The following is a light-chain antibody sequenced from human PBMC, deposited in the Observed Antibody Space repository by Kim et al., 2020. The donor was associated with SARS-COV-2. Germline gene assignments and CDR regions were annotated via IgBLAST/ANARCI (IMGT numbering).Light chain of an antibody. CDR1: QRVSSSY. J-gene: IGKJ1*01. CDR3: QQYGSSPRT. Sequence: PGERATLSCRASQRVSSSYLGWYQQKPGQAPRLLIYGASSRASGIPDRFSGSGSGTDFTLTISRLEPEDFAVYYCQQYGSSPRTFGQGTKVEIK. V-gene: IGKV3-20*01. CDR2: GAS.